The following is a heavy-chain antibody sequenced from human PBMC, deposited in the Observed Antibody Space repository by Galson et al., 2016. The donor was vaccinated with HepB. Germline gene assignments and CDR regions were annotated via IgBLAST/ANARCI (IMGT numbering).Heavy chain of an antibody. J-gene: IGHJ4*02. CDR2: IHWDDEK. CDR3: ARSTRFNSGSPFFDY. CDR1: GFSLTSRGVG. V-gene: IGHV2-5*02. Sequence: PALVKPTQTLTLTCTFAGFSLTSRGVGVGWVRQPPGEAPEWLALIHWDDEKRYSPSLKSRLTITKDTSKNQVVLTMRNMDPVDTATYYCARSTRFNSGSPFFDYWGQGTLVTVSS. D-gene: IGHD3-10*01.